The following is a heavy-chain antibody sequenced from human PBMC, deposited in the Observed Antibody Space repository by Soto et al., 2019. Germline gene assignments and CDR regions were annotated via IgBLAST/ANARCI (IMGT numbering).Heavy chain of an antibody. Sequence: EVQLVESGGGLVQPGGSLRLSCAASGFTFSGYWMHWVRQAPGKGLVWVSRINSDGSTTSYADSVRGRFTISRDNAKNTLYLQMNSLRAEDTAVYYCARVRTGNWYFDLCGRGALVTVSS. CDR2: INSDGSTT. CDR1: GFTFSGYW. J-gene: IGHJ2*01. CDR3: ARVRTGNWYFDL. V-gene: IGHV3-74*01. D-gene: IGHD1-1*01.